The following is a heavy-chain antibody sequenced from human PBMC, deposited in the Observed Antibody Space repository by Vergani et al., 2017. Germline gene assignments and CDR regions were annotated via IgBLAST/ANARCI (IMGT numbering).Heavy chain of an antibody. CDR1: GYTFTSYG. Sequence: QVQLVQSGAEVKKPGASVKVSCKASGYTFTSYGISWVRQAPGQGLEWMGWISAYNGNTNYAQKLQGRVTMTTDTSTSTAYMELRSLRSDDTAVYYCARAERGLRYCDWSRYPSFDIWGQGTMVTVSS. V-gene: IGHV1-18*01. J-gene: IGHJ3*02. CDR3: ARAERGLRYCDWSRYPSFDI. CDR2: ISAYNGNT. D-gene: IGHD3-9*01.